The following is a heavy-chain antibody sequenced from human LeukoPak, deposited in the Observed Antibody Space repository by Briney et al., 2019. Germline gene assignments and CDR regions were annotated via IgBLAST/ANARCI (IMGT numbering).Heavy chain of an antibody. CDR1: GFTFSSYW. Sequence: GGSLRLSCAASGFTFSSYWMHWVRQAPGKGLVWVSRINSDGSSTSYADSVKGRFTISRDNAKNSLFLQMNSLRAEDTAVYYCARDRGDYYDSSGPFYWGQGTLVTVSS. J-gene: IGHJ4*02. CDR3: ARDRGDYYDSSGPFY. D-gene: IGHD3-22*01. V-gene: IGHV3-74*01. CDR2: INSDGSST.